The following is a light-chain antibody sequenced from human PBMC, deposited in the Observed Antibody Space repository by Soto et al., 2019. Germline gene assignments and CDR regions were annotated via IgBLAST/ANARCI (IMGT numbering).Light chain of an antibody. CDR3: QQYNSYWT. CDR2: DAS. CDR1: QSISTW. Sequence: DIQMTQSPSTLSASVVDRVTITCRASQSISTWLAWYQQKPGKAPKLLIYDASSLESGVPPTFSGSGSGTEFTLTISSLQPDDFATYYCQQYNSYWTFGQGTKVDIK. J-gene: IGKJ1*01. V-gene: IGKV1-5*01.